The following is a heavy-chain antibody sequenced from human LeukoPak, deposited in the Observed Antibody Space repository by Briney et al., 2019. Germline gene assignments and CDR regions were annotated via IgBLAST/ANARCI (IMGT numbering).Heavy chain of an antibody. CDR2: ISWNSGSI. D-gene: IGHD5-24*01. J-gene: IGHJ4*02. CDR1: GFAFDDYA. V-gene: IGHV3-9*01. CDR3: ASGEGYNRPPYY. Sequence: GGSLRLSCAASGFAFDDYAMHWVRQAPGKGLEWVSGISWNSGSIGYADSVKGRFTISRDNAKNSLYLQMNSLRAEDTAVYYCASGEGYNRPPYYWGQGTLVTVSS.